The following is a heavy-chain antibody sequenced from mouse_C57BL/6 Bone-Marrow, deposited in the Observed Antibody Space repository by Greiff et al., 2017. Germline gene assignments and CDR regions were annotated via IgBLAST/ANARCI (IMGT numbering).Heavy chain of an antibody. J-gene: IGHJ1*03. CDR1: GYTFTDYY. CDR2: INPNNGGT. Sequence: VQLQQSGPELVKPGASVKISCKASGYTFTDYYMNWVKQSHGKSLEWIGDINPNNGGTSYNQKFKGKATLTVDKSSSTAYMELRSLTSEDSAVYYWARALYYGSSYWYLDVWGTGTTVTVSS. V-gene: IGHV1-26*01. CDR3: ARALYYGSSYWYLDV. D-gene: IGHD1-1*01.